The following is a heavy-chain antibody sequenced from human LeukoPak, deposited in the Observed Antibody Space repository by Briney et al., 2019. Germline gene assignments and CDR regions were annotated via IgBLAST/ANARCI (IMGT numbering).Heavy chain of an antibody. CDR3: TRDNRGYSYGYFGDYYYYMDV. Sequence: PGGSLRLSCAASGFTFSGSAMHWVRQASGKGLEWVGRIRSKANSYATAYAASVKGRFTISRDDSKNTAYLQMNSLKTEDTAVYYCTRDNRGYSYGYFGDYYYYMDVWGKGTTVTISS. J-gene: IGHJ6*03. CDR2: IRSKANSYAT. D-gene: IGHD5-18*01. V-gene: IGHV3-73*01. CDR1: GFTFSGSA.